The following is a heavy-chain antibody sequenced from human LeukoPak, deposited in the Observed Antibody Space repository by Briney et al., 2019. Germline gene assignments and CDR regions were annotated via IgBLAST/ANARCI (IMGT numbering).Heavy chain of an antibody. V-gene: IGHV1-2*02. CDR3: ATWTSSSWYYFDY. J-gene: IGHJ4*02. D-gene: IGHD6-13*01. CDR2: INPDSGGT. Sequence: ASVKVSCKASGYTFTGYYMDWVGQAPGRGLEWVGWINPDSGGTDYARKFYGGVTMHLDRSLRAVYMEVSELRSDDAAVYYCATWTSSSWYYFDYWGQGTLVTASS. CDR1: GYTFTGYY.